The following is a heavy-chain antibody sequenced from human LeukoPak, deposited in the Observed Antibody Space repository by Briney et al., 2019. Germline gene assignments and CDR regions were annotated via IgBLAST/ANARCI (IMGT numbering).Heavy chain of an antibody. J-gene: IGHJ1*01. V-gene: IGHV3-21*01. Sequence: PGGSLRLSCAASRFTFSSYSMNWVRQAPGKGLEWVSSISSSSSYIYYADSVKGRFTISRDNAKNSLYLQMNSLRAEDTAVYYCASYSSSWTGYFQHWGQGTLVTVSS. D-gene: IGHD6-13*01. CDR2: ISSSSSYI. CDR1: RFTFSSYS. CDR3: ASYSSSWTGYFQH.